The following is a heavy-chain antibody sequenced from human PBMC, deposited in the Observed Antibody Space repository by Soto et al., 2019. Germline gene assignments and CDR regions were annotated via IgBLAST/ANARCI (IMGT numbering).Heavy chain of an antibody. Sequence: PGGALSLSCAASGFTFSSYTMNWVRQAPGKGLEWDSLISARGGSTYYADSVKGRVTISRDNSKNTLYLQMNSLRADDTAVYYCAGGNYYDSPADAFDIWGQGTMVKVSS. D-gene: IGHD3-22*01. CDR2: ISARGGST. CDR3: AGGNYYDSPADAFDI. J-gene: IGHJ3*02. V-gene: IGHV3-23*01. CDR1: GFTFSSYT.